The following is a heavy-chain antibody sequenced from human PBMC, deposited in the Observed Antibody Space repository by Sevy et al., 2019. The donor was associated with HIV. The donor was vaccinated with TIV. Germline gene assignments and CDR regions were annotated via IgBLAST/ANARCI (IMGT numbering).Heavy chain of an antibody. CDR1: GFTFSSYA. J-gene: IGHJ4*02. CDR3: AKSPPRCSGGTCSFDY. D-gene: IGHD2-15*01. CDR2: ISGSGGST. V-gene: IGHV3-23*01. Sequence: GGSLRLSCAASGFTFSSYAMSWVRQAPGKGLEWVSAISGSGGSTYYADSVKGRFTMSRDNSKNTLYLQMNSLRAEDTAVYYCAKSPPRCSGGTCSFDYWGQGTLVTVSS.